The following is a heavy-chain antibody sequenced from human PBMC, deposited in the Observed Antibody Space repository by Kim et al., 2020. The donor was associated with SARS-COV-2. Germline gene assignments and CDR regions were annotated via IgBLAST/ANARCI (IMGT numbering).Heavy chain of an antibody. CDR3: ARDWSTLRYFDWVIHEWGTGGMDV. D-gene: IGHD3-9*01. CDR2: INPSGGST. V-gene: IGHV1-46*01. J-gene: IGHJ6*02. Sequence: ASVKVSCKASGYTFTSYYMHWVRQAPGQGLEWMGIINPSGGSTSYAQKFQGRVTMTRDTSTSTVYMELSSLRSEDTAVYYCARDWSTLRYFDWVIHEWGTGGMDVWGQGTTVTVSS. CDR1: GYTFTSYY.